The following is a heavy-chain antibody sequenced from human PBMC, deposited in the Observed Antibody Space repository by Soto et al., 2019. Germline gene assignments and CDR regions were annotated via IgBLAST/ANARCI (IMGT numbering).Heavy chain of an antibody. Sequence: SDTLSLTSTLSGGPMSSYYWSWIRQPPGKGLEWIGYIYYSGSTNYNPSLKSRVTMSVDTPKNQFSLKLSSVTAADTAVYYCARRGYGPGFPYYYGMDVWGQGTTVTVS. CDR2: IYYSGST. CDR3: ARRGYGPGFPYYYGMDV. CDR1: GGPMSSYY. J-gene: IGHJ6*02. D-gene: IGHD3-10*01. V-gene: IGHV4-59*07.